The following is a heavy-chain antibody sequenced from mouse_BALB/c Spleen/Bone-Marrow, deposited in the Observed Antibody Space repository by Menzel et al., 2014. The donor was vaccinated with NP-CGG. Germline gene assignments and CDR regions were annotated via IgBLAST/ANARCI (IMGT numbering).Heavy chain of an antibody. D-gene: IGHD2-1*01. CDR2: IYPSDSYT. Sequence: VQLQEPGAELVRPGASVKLSCKASGYTFTSYWINWVKQRPGQGLEWIGNIYPSDSYTNYNQKFKDKATLTVDKSSSTAYMQLSSPTSEDSAVYSCTRAGNYGNYYAMDYWGQGTSVTVSS. CDR3: TRAGNYGNYYAMDY. V-gene: IGHV1-69*02. CDR1: GYTFTSYW. J-gene: IGHJ4*01.